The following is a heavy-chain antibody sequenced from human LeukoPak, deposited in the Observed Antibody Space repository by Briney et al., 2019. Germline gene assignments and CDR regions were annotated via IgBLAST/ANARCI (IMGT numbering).Heavy chain of an antibody. CDR1: GGSFSGYY. V-gene: IGHV4-34*01. CDR3: ARGRQWLVRTSYDH. CDR2: INHSGST. J-gene: IGHJ5*02. D-gene: IGHD6-19*01. Sequence: PSETLSLTCAVYGGSFSGYYWSWIRQPPGKGLEWIGEINHSGSTNYNPSLKSRVTISVDTSKNQFSLKLSSVTAADTAVYYCARGRQWLVRTSYDHWGQGTLVTVSS.